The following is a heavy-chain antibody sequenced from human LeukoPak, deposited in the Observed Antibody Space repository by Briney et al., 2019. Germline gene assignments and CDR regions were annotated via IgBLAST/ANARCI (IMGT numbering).Heavy chain of an antibody. V-gene: IGHV3-73*01. CDR1: GFTFSGSA. CDR2: IRSKANSYAT. D-gene: IGHD6-19*01. J-gene: IGHJ6*02. Sequence: GGSLRLSCAASGFTFSGSAMHWVRQASGKGLEWVGRIRSKANSYATAYAASVKGRFTISRDDSKNTAYLQMNSLKTEDTAVYYCTRPFAVAGTEYYYYYGMDVWGQGTTVTVSS. CDR3: TRPFAVAGTEYYYYYGMDV.